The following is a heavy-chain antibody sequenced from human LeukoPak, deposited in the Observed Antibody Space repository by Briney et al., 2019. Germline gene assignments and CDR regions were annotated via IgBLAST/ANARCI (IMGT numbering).Heavy chain of an antibody. Sequence: QSGGSLRLSCAASGFTFDDYAMHWVRQAPGKGLEWVSGISWNSGSIGYADSVKGRFTISRDNAKNSVYLQMNSLRAEDTAVYYCARDRHKYDGSGYPPYWGQGTLVTVSS. J-gene: IGHJ4*02. CDR3: ARDRHKYDGSGYPPY. D-gene: IGHD3-22*01. CDR1: GFTFDDYA. CDR2: ISWNSGSI. V-gene: IGHV3-9*01.